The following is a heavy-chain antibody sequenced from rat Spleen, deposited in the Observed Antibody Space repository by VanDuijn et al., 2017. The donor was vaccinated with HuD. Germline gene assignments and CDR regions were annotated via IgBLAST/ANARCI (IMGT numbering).Heavy chain of an antibody. Sequence: EVQLVESDGGLVQPGRSLKLSCAASGFTFSDYYMAWVRQAPTKGLEWVATISYDGSSTYYRDSVKGRFTISRDNAQNTLYLQMNSLRSEDTATYYCARDTNYFDYWGHGVMVTVSS. J-gene: IGHJ2*01. CDR2: ISYDGSST. CDR3: ARDTNYFDY. CDR1: GFTFSDYY. V-gene: IGHV5-29*01. D-gene: IGHD2-1*01.